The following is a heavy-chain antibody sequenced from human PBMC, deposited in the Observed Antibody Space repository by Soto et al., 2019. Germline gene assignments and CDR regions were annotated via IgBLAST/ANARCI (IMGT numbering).Heavy chain of an antibody. J-gene: IGHJ4*02. Sequence: EVQLVESGGGLIQPGGSLRLSCAASGFTVSSNDMSWVRQAPGKGLEWVSAIYSSGSTSYVDSVKGRFTISRDISKNMLYLQMNSLRVEDTAVYYCASRPPFDYWGQGTLVTVSS. CDR3: ASRPPFDY. V-gene: IGHV3-53*01. CDR2: IYSSGST. CDR1: GFTVSSND.